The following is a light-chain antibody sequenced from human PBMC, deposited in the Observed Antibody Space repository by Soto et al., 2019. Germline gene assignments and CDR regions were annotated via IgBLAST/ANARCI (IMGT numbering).Light chain of an antibody. J-gene: IGKJ4*01. CDR2: GAS. Sequence: EIVLTQSPGTLSLSPGERAALSCRASQRVSSSYLAWYQQKPGQAPRLLIDGASSRATGIPDRFSGSGSVTDFTLTISRLEPEDCAVYYCQHYGSSPLTFGGGTTVVIK. CDR3: QHYGSSPLT. CDR1: QRVSSSY. V-gene: IGKV3-20*01.